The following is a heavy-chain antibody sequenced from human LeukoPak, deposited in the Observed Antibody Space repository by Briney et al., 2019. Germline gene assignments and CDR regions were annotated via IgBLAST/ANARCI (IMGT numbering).Heavy chain of an antibody. CDR2: IKQDGREK. J-gene: IGHJ4*02. D-gene: IGHD3-10*01. V-gene: IGHV3-7*01. Sequence: GGSLRLSCGASGFTLSSYWMSWVRQAPGKGLEWVANIKQDGREKYYVDSVKGRFTISRDNPKNSLYLQMNSLRAEDTAVYYCAREGYYGSGVSDYWGQGPLVTVSS. CDR3: AREGYYGSGVSDY. CDR1: GFTLSSYW.